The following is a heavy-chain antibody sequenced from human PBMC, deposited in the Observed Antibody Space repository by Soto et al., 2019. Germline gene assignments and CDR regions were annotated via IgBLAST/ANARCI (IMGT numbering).Heavy chain of an antibody. CDR2: IYYSGST. J-gene: IGHJ4*02. Sequence: PSETLSLTCTVSGGSISSYYWSWIRQPPGKGLEWIGYIYYSGSTNYNPSLKSRVTISVDTSKNQFSLKLSSVTAADTAVYYCARHWALGPPSDYWGQGTLVSVS. CDR3: ARHWALGPPSDY. CDR1: GGSISSYY. V-gene: IGHV4-59*08. D-gene: IGHD3-16*01.